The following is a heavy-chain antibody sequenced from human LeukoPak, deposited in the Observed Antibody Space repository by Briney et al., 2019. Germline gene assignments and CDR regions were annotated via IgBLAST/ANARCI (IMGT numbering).Heavy chain of an antibody. J-gene: IGHJ5*02. CDR2: IYYSGST. CDR1: GGSISSYY. D-gene: IGHD3-10*01. CDR3: ARAWFGEKGNWFDP. Sequence: SETLSLTCTVSGGSISSYYWSWIWQPPGKGLEWIGYIYYSGSTNYNPSLKSRVTISVDTSKNQFSLKLSSVTAADTAVYYCARAWFGEKGNWFDPWGQGTLVTVSS. V-gene: IGHV4-59*01.